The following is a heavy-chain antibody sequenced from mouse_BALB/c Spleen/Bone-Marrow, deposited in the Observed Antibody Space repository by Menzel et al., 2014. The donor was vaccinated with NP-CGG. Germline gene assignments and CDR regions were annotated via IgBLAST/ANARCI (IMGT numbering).Heavy chain of an antibody. D-gene: IGHD4-1*02. J-gene: IGHJ3*01. Sequence: VKLMESGPGLVAPSQSLSITCTVSGFSLTSYGVHWVRQPPGKGLEWLGVIWAGGSTNYNSALMSRLSISKDNPKSQVFLKMNSLQTDDTAMYYCARAQLGCFAYWGLGTLVTVSA. V-gene: IGHV2-9*02. CDR2: IWAGGST. CDR3: ARAQLGCFAY. CDR1: GFSLTSYG.